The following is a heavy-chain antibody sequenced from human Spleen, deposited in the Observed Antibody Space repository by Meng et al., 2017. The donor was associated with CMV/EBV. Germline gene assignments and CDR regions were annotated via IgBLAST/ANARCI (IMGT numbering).Heavy chain of an antibody. CDR3: ALDGNPGYFDY. Sequence: LSCAASGVTFSSYARSWVRQAPGKGLEWVSAISGSGGSTYYADSVKGRFTISRDNSKNTLYLQMNSLRAEDTAVYYCALDGNPGYFDYWGQGTLVTVSS. V-gene: IGHV3-23*01. D-gene: IGHD1-14*01. CDR1: GVTFSSYA. CDR2: ISGSGGST. J-gene: IGHJ4*02.